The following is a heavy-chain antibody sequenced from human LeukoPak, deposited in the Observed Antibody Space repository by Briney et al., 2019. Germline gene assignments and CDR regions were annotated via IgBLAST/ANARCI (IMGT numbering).Heavy chain of an antibody. CDR1: GGSINSSSYY. CDR2: IYHGGYT. V-gene: IGHV4-39*01. Sequence: PSETLSLTCTVPGGSINSSSYYWGWIRQPPGEALEWIGSIYHGGYTYYNPSLKSRVTISVDTSKSQFSLKLSSVTAADTAVYYCARSSMFRGVTVDYWGQGTLVTVSS. J-gene: IGHJ4*02. D-gene: IGHD3-10*01. CDR3: ARSSMFRGVTVDY.